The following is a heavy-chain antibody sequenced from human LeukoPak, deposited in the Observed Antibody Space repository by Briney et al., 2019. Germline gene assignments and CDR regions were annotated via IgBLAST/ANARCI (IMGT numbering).Heavy chain of an antibody. D-gene: IGHD4-17*01. Sequence: GGSLRLSCAASGFTFSNYAMSWVRQAPGKGLEWVLAISGSGGSTYYADSVKGRFTISRDNSKNTLYLQMNSLRAEDTAVYYCAKVNTATTLGRWFDPWGQGTLVTVSS. CDR1: GFTFSNYA. CDR3: AKVNTATTLGRWFDP. V-gene: IGHV3-23*01. CDR2: ISGSGGST. J-gene: IGHJ5*02.